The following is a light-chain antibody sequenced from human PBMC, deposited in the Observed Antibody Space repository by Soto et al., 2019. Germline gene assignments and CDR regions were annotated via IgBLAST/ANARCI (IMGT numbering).Light chain of an antibody. J-gene: IGKJ1*01. CDR3: QQSYSTPRT. V-gene: IGKV1-39*01. CDR2: AAS. CDR1: QSIRTY. Sequence: DIQMTQSPSSLSASVGDRVTITCRASQSIRTYLNWYQQKPGKAPKLLIYAASSLQSGVPSRFSGSGSGTDLTLTISSLQPEDCATYYCQQSYSTPRTFGQGTKVDIK.